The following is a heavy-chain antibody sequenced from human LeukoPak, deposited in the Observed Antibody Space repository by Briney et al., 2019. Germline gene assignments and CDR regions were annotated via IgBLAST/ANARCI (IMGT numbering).Heavy chain of an antibody. CDR2: IYYSGST. D-gene: IGHD1-26*01. V-gene: IGHV4-59*01. CDR3: ARDGEYSGTT. CDR1: GGSISSYY. J-gene: IGHJ4*02. Sequence: PSETLSLTCNVSGGSISSYYWSWIRQPPGKGLEWIGYIYYSGSTNYNPSLKSRVTISVDTSKNQFSLKPSSVTAADTAVYYCARDGEYSGTTWGQGTLVTVSS.